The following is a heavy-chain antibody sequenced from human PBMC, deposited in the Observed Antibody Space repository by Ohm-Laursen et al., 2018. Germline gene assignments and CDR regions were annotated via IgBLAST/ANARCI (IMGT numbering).Heavy chain of an antibody. J-gene: IGHJ4*02. CDR1: GGSISGYY. D-gene: IGHD1-14*01. CDR2: ISYSGST. CDR3: ARYNGNFDY. Sequence: PSETLSLTCTVSGGSISGYYWGWIRQPPGKGLEWIDYISYSGSTNFNPSLKSRVSMSVDTSKNQFSLKLSSVTAADTAIYYCARYNGNFDYWGQGTLVTVSS. V-gene: IGHV4-59*01.